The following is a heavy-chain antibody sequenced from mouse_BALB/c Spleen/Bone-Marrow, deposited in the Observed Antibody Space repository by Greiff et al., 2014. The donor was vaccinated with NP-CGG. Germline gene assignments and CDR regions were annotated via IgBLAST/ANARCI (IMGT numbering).Heavy chain of an antibody. V-gene: IGHV3-8*02. J-gene: IGHJ4*01. CDR3: ARSGSSGYHYYAMDY. D-gene: IGHD3-1*01. Sequence: EVKLEESGPSLVKPSQTLSLTCSVTGDSITSGYWNWIRKFPGNKLEYMGHISYSGSTYYNPSLKSRISITRDTSKNLYYLQLNSVTTKDTATYYCARSGSSGYHYYAMDYWGQGTSVTVSS. CDR1: GDSITSGY. CDR2: ISYSGST.